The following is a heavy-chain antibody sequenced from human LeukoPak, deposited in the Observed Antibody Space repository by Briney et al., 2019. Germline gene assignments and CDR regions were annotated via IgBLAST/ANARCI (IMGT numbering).Heavy chain of an antibody. J-gene: IGHJ4*02. V-gene: IGHV3-74*01. CDR2: INSDGSST. CDR3: ARGPAVVVAATDY. CDR1: GFTLSSYW. D-gene: IGHD2-15*01. Sequence: GGSLRLSCAASGFTLSSYWMHWVRQAPGKGLVWVSRINSDGSSTSYADSVKGRLTISRDNAKNTLYLQMNSLRAEDTAVYYCARGPAVVVAATDYWGQGTLVTVSS.